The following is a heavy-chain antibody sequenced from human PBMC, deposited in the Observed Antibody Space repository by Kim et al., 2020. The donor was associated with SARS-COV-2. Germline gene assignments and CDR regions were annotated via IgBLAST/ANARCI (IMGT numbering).Heavy chain of an antibody. V-gene: IGHV3-48*02. CDR2: ISSSSSTI. D-gene: IGHD3-22*01. CDR3: ASLSITMIVVAPNDAFDI. Sequence: GGSLRLSCAASGFTFSSYSMNWVRQAPGKGLEWVSYISSSSSTIYYADSVKGRFTISRDNAKNSLYLQMNSLRDEDTAVYYCASLSITMIVVAPNDAFDIWGQGTMVTVSS. J-gene: IGHJ3*02. CDR1: GFTFSSYS.